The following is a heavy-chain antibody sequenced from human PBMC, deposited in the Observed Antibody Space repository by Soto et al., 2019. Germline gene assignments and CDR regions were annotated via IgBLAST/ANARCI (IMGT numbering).Heavy chain of an antibody. CDR1: GGTFSSYA. J-gene: IGHJ6*02. V-gene: IGHV1-69*12. D-gene: IGHD3-22*01. CDR2: IIPIFDTA. CDR3: AGHSSGVPGYYYGMAV. Sequence: QVQLVQSGAEVKKPGSSVKVSCKASGGTFSSYAISWVRQAPGQGLEWMGGIIPIFDTADYAQKFQGRFTMTADESTNTAYMELSSVRSEGTAVYYCAGHSSGVPGYYYGMAVWGQGTTVTVSS.